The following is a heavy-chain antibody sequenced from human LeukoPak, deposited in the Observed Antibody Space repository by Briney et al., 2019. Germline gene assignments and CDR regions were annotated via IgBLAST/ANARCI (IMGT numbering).Heavy chain of an antibody. D-gene: IGHD5-12*01. CDR3: ATIRRYGGDPAYYFDD. J-gene: IGHJ4*02. V-gene: IGHV4-39*01. Sequence: PSETLSLTCSVSGDSITNTNYYWAWVRQPLGKGLEWIGTVYYTGATFYKPSLKSRVTVSADTSRNQFSLNLTSVTAADAAVYYCATIRRYGGDPAYYFDDWGQGTLVTVSS. CDR2: VYYTGAT. CDR1: GDSITNTNYY.